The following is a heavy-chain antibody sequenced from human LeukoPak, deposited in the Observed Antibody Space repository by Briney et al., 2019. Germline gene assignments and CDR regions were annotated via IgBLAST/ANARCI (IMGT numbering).Heavy chain of an antibody. J-gene: IGHJ4*01. D-gene: IGHD3-10*01. CDR2: INPNSGGT. V-gene: IGHV1-2*02. CDR3: ARGSGYDRPSPDY. Sequence: ASVKVSCKASGYTFTGYYMHWVRQAPGQGLEWMGWINPNSGGTNYAQKFQGRVTMTRDTSISTAYMELSRLRSDDTAVYYCARGSGYDRPSPDYWGQGTLVTVSS. CDR1: GYTFTGYY.